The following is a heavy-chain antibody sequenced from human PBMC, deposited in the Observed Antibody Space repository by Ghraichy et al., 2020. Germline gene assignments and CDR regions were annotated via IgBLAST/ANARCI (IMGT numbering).Heavy chain of an antibody. D-gene: IGHD1-1*01. J-gene: IGHJ4*02. CDR2: VKPDGSFT. CDR1: GFTFSNYW. CDR3: TTATMG. V-gene: IGHV3-74*01. Sequence: GGSLRLSCAASGFTFSNYWMHWVRQAPGKGLVWVSTVKPDGSFTAYADSVQGRFTISRDNAKNTLYLQMNSLRDADTAVYFGTTATMGWCQGTLVTVSS.